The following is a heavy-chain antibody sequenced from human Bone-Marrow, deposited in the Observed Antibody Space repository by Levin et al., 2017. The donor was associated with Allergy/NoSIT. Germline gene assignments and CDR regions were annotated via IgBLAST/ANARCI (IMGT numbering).Heavy chain of an antibody. D-gene: IGHD2-2*01. J-gene: IGHJ2*01. Sequence: SETLSLTCTVSGGSVSSGIYCWSWIRQLPGGGLEWLGYIHPRGSTYYNPSLRSRLTISVDTSENHLSLKLTSVTVAHTAVSYCARLPPHNIFVIPTAGWYFDLWGRGTRVTVSS. CDR2: IHPRGST. V-gene: IGHV4-31*03. CDR1: GGSVSSGIYC. CDR3: ARLPPHNIFVIPTAGWYFDL.